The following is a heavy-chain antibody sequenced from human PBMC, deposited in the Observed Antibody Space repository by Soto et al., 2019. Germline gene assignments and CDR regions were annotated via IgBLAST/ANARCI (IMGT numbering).Heavy chain of an antibody. CDR3: AKEMGFCTTTSCHAGPLYYYMDV. D-gene: IGHD2-2*01. CDR1: GGSISSYH. Sequence: PSETLSLTCTVSGGSISSYHRTWVRQPPGKGLEWIGDIYNSGSTNYNPSLKSRLTISGDTSNNQFSLRLSSVTAADTAVYYCAKEMGFCTTTSCHAGPLYYYMDVWGKGTMVTVSS. CDR2: IYNSGST. J-gene: IGHJ6*03. V-gene: IGHV4-59*01.